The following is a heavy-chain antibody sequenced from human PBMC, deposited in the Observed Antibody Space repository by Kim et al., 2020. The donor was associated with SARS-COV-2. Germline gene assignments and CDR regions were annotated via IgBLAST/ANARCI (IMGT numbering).Heavy chain of an antibody. CDR3: ARDPYTLLTNDAFDI. Sequence: SVKVSCKASGGTFSSYAISWVRQAPGQGLEWMGGIIPIFGTANYAQKFQGRVTITADESTSTAYMELSSLRSEDTAVYYCARDPYTLLTNDAFDIWGQGTMVTVSS. CDR1: GGTFSSYA. V-gene: IGHV1-69*13. CDR2: IIPIFGTA. J-gene: IGHJ3*02. D-gene: IGHD2-2*02.